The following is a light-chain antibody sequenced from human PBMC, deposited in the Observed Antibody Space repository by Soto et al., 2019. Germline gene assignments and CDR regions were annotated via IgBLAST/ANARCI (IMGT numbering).Light chain of an antibody. CDR3: QQYNNWPRT. CDR2: DAS. Sequence: IVLTQSPASTSVSPGATAMLSCWASQSLSTNLAWYQQKPGQSTRLLIYDASTRATGVPARFRGSGSGTEFTLTISSLQSEDFAVYYCQQYNNWPRTFGQGTKVDI. CDR1: QSLSTN. V-gene: IGKV3-15*01. J-gene: IGKJ1*01.